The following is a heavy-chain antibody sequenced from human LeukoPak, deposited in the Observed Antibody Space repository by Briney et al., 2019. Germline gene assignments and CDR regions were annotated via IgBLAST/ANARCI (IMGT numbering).Heavy chain of an antibody. J-gene: IGHJ4*02. CDR3: ARDHYGSQGY. CDR1: GFTFSSYT. V-gene: IGHV3-48*01. D-gene: IGHD3-10*01. CDR2: ISSGSSTI. Sequence: TGGSLRLSCAAPGFTFSSYTMNWVRQAPGKGLECFSHISSGSSTIYYADSVKGRFTVSRDNAKNTLYLQMNSLRAEDTAVYYCARDHYGSQGYWGQGTLVTVSS.